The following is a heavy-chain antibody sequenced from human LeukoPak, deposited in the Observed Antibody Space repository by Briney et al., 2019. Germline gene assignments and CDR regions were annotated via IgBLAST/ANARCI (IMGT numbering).Heavy chain of an antibody. Sequence: GGSLRLSCAASGFTFSSYAMHWVRQAPGKGLEWVAVISYDGSNKYSADSVKGRFTISRDNSKNTLYLQMNGLRAEDTAVYYCARDETFDYWGQGTLVTVSS. CDR1: GFTFSSYA. V-gene: IGHV3-30-3*01. CDR2: ISYDGSNK. J-gene: IGHJ4*02. CDR3: ARDETFDY.